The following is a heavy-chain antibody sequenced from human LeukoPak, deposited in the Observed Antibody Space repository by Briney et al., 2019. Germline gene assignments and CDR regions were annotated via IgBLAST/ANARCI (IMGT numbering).Heavy chain of an antibody. Sequence: GASVKVSCKASGGTISSYAISWVRQAPGQGLERMGGIIPIFGTANYAQKFQGRVTITTDESTSTAYMELSSLRSEDTAVYYCASGYYDSSGYFNPHYYYYYMDVWGKGTTVTVSS. CDR2: IIPIFGTA. V-gene: IGHV1-69*05. CDR1: GGTISSYA. CDR3: ASGYYDSSGYFNPHYYYYYMDV. D-gene: IGHD3-22*01. J-gene: IGHJ6*03.